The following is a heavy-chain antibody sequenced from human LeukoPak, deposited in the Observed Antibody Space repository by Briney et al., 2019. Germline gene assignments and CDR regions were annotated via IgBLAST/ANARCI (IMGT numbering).Heavy chain of an antibody. J-gene: IGHJ2*01. CDR3: AKGGGNWYFDL. Sequence: GGSLRLSCAASGFTFSSYAVGWVRQAPGKGLEWVSSISGSGGSTYYADSVKGRFTISRDNSKNTLYLQVNSLRAEDTAVYYCAKGGGNWYFDLWGRGALVTVSS. D-gene: IGHD3-16*01. CDR2: ISGSGGST. V-gene: IGHV3-23*01. CDR1: GFTFSSYA.